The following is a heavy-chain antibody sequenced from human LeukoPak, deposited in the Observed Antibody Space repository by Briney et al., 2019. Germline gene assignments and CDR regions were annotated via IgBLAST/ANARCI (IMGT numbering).Heavy chain of an antibody. V-gene: IGHV3-74*01. CDR2: INNDGSGT. Sequence: PGGSLRLSCAASGFTFSSYWMHWVRQVPGKGLVWVSRINNDGSGTTYADSVKGRFTISRDNATKTIYLQMNSLGVDDTAVYYCAREYYFDHWGQGTLVTVSS. CDR3: AREYYFDH. J-gene: IGHJ4*02. CDR1: GFTFSSYW.